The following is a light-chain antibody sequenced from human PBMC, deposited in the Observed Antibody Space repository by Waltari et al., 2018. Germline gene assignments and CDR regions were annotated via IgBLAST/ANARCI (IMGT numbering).Light chain of an antibody. Sequence: QSVLTQPPSVSAAPGQKVTISCSGSSSSIGNNFVSWYQQFPGTVPKLPIYDKAQRPSGIPARFSASKSGTSATLGITGLQTGDEADYYCGTWDSSLSVGVFGGGTKLTVL. CDR2: DKA. J-gene: IGLJ3*02. CDR1: SSSIGNNF. V-gene: IGLV1-51*01. CDR3: GTWDSSLSVGV.